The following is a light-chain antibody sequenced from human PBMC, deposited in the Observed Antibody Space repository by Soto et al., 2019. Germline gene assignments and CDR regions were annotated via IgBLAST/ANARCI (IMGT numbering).Light chain of an antibody. Sequence: DIQMTQSPSPLSASVGDRVTITCRASQSLRGWLAWYQQRPGKAPKALIYDASTLASGVPARFSGSGSGTEFTLTISSLQSEDGAMYYCQQYHTWPITFGGGTKVDI. CDR3: QQYHTWPIT. V-gene: IGKV1-5*01. CDR2: DAS. CDR1: QSLRGW. J-gene: IGKJ4*01.